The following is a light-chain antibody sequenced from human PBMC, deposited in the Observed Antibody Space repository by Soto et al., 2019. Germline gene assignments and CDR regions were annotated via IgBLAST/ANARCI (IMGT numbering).Light chain of an antibody. CDR2: EGS. CDR3: CSYGGGSTYV. Sequence: QSALTQPASVSGSPGQSITISCTGTSSNVGSYNLFSWYQQHPGKAPKLIIYEGSKRPSGVSNRFSGSKSGNTASLTISGLQAEDESDYYRCSYGGGSTYVFGTGTKLTVL. J-gene: IGLJ1*01. V-gene: IGLV2-23*01. CDR1: SSNVGSYNL.